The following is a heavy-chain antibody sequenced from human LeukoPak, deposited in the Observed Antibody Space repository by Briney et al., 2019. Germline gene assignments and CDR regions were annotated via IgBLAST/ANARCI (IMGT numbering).Heavy chain of an antibody. Sequence: SETLSLTCTVSGCSISSYYWSWIRQPPGKGLEWIGYIYYSGSTNYNPSLKSRVTISVDTSKNQFSLKLSSVTAADTAVYYCARVPHRAPSGMDVWGQGTTVTVSS. V-gene: IGHV4-59*01. CDR3: ARVPHRAPSGMDV. CDR1: GCSISSYY. CDR2: IYYSGST. J-gene: IGHJ6*02.